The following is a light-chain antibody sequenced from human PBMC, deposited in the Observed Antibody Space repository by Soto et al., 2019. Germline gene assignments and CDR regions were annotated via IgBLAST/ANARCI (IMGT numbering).Light chain of an antibody. V-gene: IGKV1-39*01. Sequence: DIQMTQSPSSLSASVGDRVTITCRASQSISSYLNWYQQKPGKAPKLLIYAASSLQSGVPSRFSGSGSGTDFTLTISSLQPEDFATYYCQNYNSAPPLSFGGGTKVEIK. CDR2: AAS. J-gene: IGKJ4*01. CDR1: QSISSY. CDR3: QNYNSAPPLS.